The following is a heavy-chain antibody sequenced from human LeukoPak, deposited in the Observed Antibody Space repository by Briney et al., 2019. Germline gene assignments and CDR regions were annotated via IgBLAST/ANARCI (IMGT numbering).Heavy chain of an antibody. CDR2: IYSGGTT. D-gene: IGHD2/OR15-2a*01. Sequence: SETLSLTCSVSGDSIIRSGNYWGWIRQAPGKGLEWVANIYSGGTTYYNPSLKSRVIISVDTSKNQVSPKLGPVTAADTAFYYCASRPFSSLDYWGQGTLGSVSS. CDR3: ASRPFSSLDY. CDR1: GDSIIRSGNY. V-gene: IGHV4-39*01. J-gene: IGHJ4*02.